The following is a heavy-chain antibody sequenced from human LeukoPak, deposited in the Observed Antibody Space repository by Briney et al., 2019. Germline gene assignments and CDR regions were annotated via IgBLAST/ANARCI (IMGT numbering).Heavy chain of an antibody. D-gene: IGHD2-15*01. CDR1: GFTFSSYE. CDR3: ARRLMGGFTDWYFDL. CDR2: INWNGAAT. V-gene: IGHV3-20*04. Sequence: PGGSLRLSCAASGFTFSSYEMNWVRHVPGKGLQWVSGINWNGAATGHGDSVKGRFTVSRDNAKNSLYLEMNSLRVEDTGFYYCARRLMGGFTDWYFDLWGRGTLVTVSS. J-gene: IGHJ2*01.